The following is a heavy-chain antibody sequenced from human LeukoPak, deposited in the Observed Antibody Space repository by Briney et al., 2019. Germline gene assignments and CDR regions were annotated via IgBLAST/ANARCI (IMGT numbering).Heavy chain of an antibody. CDR2: IRYDGSNK. CDR1: GFTFSSYG. CDR3: AKDGCSSTSRYPYYFDY. V-gene: IGHV3-30*02. D-gene: IGHD2-2*01. J-gene: IGHJ4*02. Sequence: GGSLRLSCAASGFTFSSYGMHWVRQAPGKGLEWVAFIRYDGSNKYYADSVKGRFTISRDNSKNTLYLQMNSLRAEDTAVYYCAKDGCSSTSRYPYYFDYWGQGTLVTVSS.